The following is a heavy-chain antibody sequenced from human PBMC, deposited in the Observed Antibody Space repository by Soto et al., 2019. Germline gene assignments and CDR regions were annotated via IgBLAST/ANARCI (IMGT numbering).Heavy chain of an antibody. V-gene: IGHV1-18*01. D-gene: IGHD2-8*01. Sequence: GXSVKVSCTASGYTFTRYGISWVRQAPGRGLEWMGWISGYNGDTKYAQKFQGRVTMTIDTSTTTVYMELRSLTSDDTALYYCAKNGQPPYYYYGMDVWGQGTTVTVSS. CDR2: ISGYNGDT. J-gene: IGHJ6*02. CDR3: AKNGQPPYYYYGMDV. CDR1: GYTFTRYG.